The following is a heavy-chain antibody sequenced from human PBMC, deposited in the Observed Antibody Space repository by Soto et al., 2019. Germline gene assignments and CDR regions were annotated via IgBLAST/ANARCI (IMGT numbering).Heavy chain of an antibody. CDR3: AHRPHVLRWFGEYSFDY. CDR1: VFSLTTSGLG. Sequence: QITLKESGPTLVKPTQTLTLTCTFSVFSLTTSGLGVGWIRQPPGKALEWLSLIYWNDDKRYNPSLKSRLTITKDTSKNQVVLTITSMDPVDTGTYYCAHRPHVLRWFGEYSFDYWGQGTLVSVSS. J-gene: IGHJ4*02. D-gene: IGHD3-10*01. V-gene: IGHV2-5*01. CDR2: IYWNDDK.